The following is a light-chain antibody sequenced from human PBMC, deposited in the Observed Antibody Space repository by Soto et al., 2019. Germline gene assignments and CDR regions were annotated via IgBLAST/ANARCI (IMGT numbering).Light chain of an antibody. J-gene: IGKJ2*01. CDR1: QSVSSSD. CDR3: QHYGTSSYT. V-gene: IGKV3-20*01. CDR2: DTS. Sequence: EIVLTQSPGTLSLSPGERATLSCWASQSVSSSDLAWYQQKPGQAPRLLIYDTSTRATDIPDRFSGSGSGTDFTLTISRLAPEDFAVYYCQHYGTSSYTFGQGTKLDIK.